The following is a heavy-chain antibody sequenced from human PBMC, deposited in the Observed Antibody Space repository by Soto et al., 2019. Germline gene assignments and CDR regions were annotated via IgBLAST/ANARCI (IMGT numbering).Heavy chain of an antibody. CDR1: GYTFTSYD. J-gene: IGHJ3*02. CDR2: MNTNSGNT. CDR3: ARGVTVTTDDDFDI. D-gene: IGHD4-17*01. V-gene: IGHV1-8*01. Sequence: QVQLVQSGAEVKKPGASVKVSCKASGYTFTSYDINWVRQATGQGLEWMGWMNTNSGNTGYAQKFQGRVTMTRNTSISTAYMELSSLRSEDTAVYYCARGVTVTTDDDFDIWGQGTMVTVSS.